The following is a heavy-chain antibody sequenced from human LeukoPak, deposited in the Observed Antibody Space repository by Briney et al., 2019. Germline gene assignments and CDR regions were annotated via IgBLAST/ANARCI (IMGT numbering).Heavy chain of an antibody. V-gene: IGHV5-51*01. Sequence: GESLKISFKGSGYILNTYWIGWVGQLAGKGLEWMGIIHPRDSDTRYSPSFQGQVSISADKSINTAYLQWSSLKASDTAMYYCASVPSYSSNWHRDAFDIWGQGTMVTVSS. CDR2: IHPRDSDT. CDR1: GYILNTYW. CDR3: ASVPSYSSNWHRDAFDI. J-gene: IGHJ3*02. D-gene: IGHD6-13*01.